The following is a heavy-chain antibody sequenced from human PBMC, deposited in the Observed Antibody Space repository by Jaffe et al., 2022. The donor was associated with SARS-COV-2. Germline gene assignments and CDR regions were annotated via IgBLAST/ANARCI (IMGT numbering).Heavy chain of an antibody. V-gene: IGHV4-39*01. CDR2: IYYSGST. D-gene: IGHD6-6*01. J-gene: IGHJ4*02. Sequence: QLQLQESGPGLVKPSETLSLTCTVSGGSISSSSYYWGWIRQPPGKGLEWIGSIYYSGSTYYNPSLKSRVTISVDTSKNQFSLKLSSVTAADTAVYYCASRLDSARPFDYWGQGTLVTVSS. CDR1: GGSISSSSYY. CDR3: ASRLDSARPFDY.